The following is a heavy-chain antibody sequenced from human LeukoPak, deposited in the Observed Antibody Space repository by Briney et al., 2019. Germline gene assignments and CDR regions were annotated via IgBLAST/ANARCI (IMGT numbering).Heavy chain of an antibody. J-gene: IGHJ6*03. CDR3: ARDGEGRPWSRLLISYYYYYMDV. D-gene: IGHD2-15*01. CDR2: ISSSGSTI. CDR1: GFTFSSYE. V-gene: IGHV3-48*03. Sequence: GGSLRLSCAASGFTFSSYEMNWVRQAPGKGLEWVSYISSSGSTIYYADSVKGRFTISRDNAKNSLYLQMNSLRAEDTAVYYCARDGEGRPWSRLLISYYYYYMDVWGKGTTVTVSS.